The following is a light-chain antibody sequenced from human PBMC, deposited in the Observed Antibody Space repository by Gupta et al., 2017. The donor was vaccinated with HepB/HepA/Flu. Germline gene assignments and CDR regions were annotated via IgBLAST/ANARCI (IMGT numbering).Light chain of an antibody. V-gene: IGLV2-14*03. CDR2: DVG. J-gene: IGLJ1*01. Sequence: QSALTPHASVSGSPGQSITIPCTGTSSDVGAYNYVSWYQQHPAKAPKLIIYDVGDRPSGVSHRFSGSKSGNTASLTISGLQAEDEADYYCSSYTSASTGIFGTGTKVTVL. CDR1: SSDVGAYNY. CDR3: SSYTSASTGI.